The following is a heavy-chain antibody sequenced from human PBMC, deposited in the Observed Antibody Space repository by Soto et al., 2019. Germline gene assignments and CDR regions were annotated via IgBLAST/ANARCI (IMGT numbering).Heavy chain of an antibody. Sequence: SETLSLTCAVYGGSFSGHYWSWIRQRPGKGLEWIGEINPRGNSNYSPSLKSRVTISVDTSKNQFSLKLSSVNAADTAVYYCAVPYQYCSATSSEDSYYYYGMEVWGQGNTVTVS. V-gene: IGHV4-34*01. CDR2: INPRGNS. D-gene: IGHD2-2*01. CDR3: AVPYQYCSATSSEDSYYYYGMEV. CDR1: GGSFSGHY. J-gene: IGHJ6*02.